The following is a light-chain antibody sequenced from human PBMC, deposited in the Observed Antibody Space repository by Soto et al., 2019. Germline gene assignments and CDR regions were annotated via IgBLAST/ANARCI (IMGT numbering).Light chain of an antibody. J-gene: IGLJ3*02. Sequence: QSALTQPASVSGSPGQSITISCSGTSCDVGGYNYVSWYQQHPGKAPKLMISEDSNRPSGVPNRFSGSKSGNTASLTICGLQAEDEADYYCSSYTSSRSRRVFGGGTKLTVL. CDR2: EDS. V-gene: IGLV2-14*01. CDR3: SSYTSSRSRRV. CDR1: SCDVGGYNY.